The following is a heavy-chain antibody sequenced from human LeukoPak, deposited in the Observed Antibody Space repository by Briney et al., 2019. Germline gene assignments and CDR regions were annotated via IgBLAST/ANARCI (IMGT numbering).Heavy chain of an antibody. CDR1: GFTFSSYG. V-gene: IGHV3-30*18. CDR2: ISYDGSNK. D-gene: IGHD1-7*01. CDR3: AKDKYAGTTAPYFDY. J-gene: IGHJ4*02. Sequence: PGGSLRLSCAASGFTFSSYGVHWVRQAPGKGLEWVAVISYDGSNKYYADSVKGRFTISRDNSKNTLYLQMNSLRAEDTAVYYCAKDKYAGTTAPYFDYWGQGTLVTVSS.